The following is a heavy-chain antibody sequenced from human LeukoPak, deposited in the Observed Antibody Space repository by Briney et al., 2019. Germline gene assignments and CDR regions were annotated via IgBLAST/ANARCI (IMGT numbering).Heavy chain of an antibody. CDR2: IGISSGNT. CDR1: GFPFSEYS. J-gene: IGHJ4*02. V-gene: IGHV3-11*06. Sequence: GGPLRLSCAASGFPFSEYSMNWVRQAPGKGLEWISYIGISSGNTKYADSVKGRFTISGDNAKNSLYLQMSSLRVEDTAVYYCARDHNYAFDNWGQGTLVTVSS. CDR3: ARDHNYAFDN. D-gene: IGHD1-1*01.